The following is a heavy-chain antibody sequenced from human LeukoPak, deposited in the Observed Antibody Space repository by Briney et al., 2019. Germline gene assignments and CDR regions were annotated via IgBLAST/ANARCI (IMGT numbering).Heavy chain of an antibody. CDR1: GFTVSSNY. Sequence: GGSLRLSCAASGFTVSSNYMSWVRQAPGKGLEWVSVVYSGGSTYYADSVKGRFTISRDTSKNTLYLQMNSLRAEDTAVYSCAGGSLRVRFDYWGQGTLVTVSS. V-gene: IGHV3-53*01. D-gene: IGHD1-26*01. J-gene: IGHJ4*02. CDR3: AGGSLRVRFDY. CDR2: VYSGGST.